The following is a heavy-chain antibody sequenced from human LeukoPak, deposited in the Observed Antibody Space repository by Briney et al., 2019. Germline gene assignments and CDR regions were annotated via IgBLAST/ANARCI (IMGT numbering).Heavy chain of an antibody. CDR2: ISSRGGST. J-gene: IGHJ4*02. Sequence: GGSLRLSCIASGFTFSSYAMNWVRQAPGKGREYVSTISSRGGSTHYASSVKGRFTISRDNSKNTLYLQMASLTTEDMAVYYCARDPSYGSGTYFDYWGQGTLVTVSS. CDR1: GFTFSSYA. D-gene: IGHD3-10*01. V-gene: IGHV3-64*01. CDR3: ARDPSYGSGTYFDY.